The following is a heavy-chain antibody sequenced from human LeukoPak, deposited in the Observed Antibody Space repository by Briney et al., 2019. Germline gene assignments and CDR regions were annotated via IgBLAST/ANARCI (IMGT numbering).Heavy chain of an antibody. Sequence: PSETPSLTCSVSGGSISSGSYYWSWIRQPAGKGLEWIGRIYTTEKTNYNPSLKSRVTISPDTSKNQFSLKLSSVTAADTAVYYCARLRNSGGTFMITFGGVIADVWGQGTLVTVSS. CDR3: ARLRNSGGTFMITFGGVIADV. CDR1: GGSISSGSYY. V-gene: IGHV4-61*02. D-gene: IGHD3-16*02. J-gene: IGHJ4*02. CDR2: IYTTEKT.